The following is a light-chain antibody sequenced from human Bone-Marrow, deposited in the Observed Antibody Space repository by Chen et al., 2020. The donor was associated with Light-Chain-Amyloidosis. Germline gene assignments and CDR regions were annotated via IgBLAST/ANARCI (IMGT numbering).Light chain of an antibody. J-gene: IGLJ1*01. CDR1: SSDVGDYNY. V-gene: IGLV2-8*01. Sequence: QSALTQPPSASGSPGQSVTISCTGTSSDVGDYNYVSWYQQLPGKAPKLLIYDVTKRPSGVPDRFSGSKSGNTASLTVSGLQAEDEADYYCYSYSVSSTYVFGTGTKVIVL. CDR2: DVT. CDR3: YSYSVSSTYV.